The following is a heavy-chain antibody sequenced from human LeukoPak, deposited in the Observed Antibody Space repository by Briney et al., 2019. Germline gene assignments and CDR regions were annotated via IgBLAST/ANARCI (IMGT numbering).Heavy chain of an antibody. V-gene: IGHV3-30*04. D-gene: IGHD2-8*01. CDR2: ISYDGSNK. CDR1: GFTFSNYP. CDR3: ARDSGVYYPDLVFDH. J-gene: IGHJ4*02. Sequence: GGSLRLSCAASGFTFSNYPMHWVRQAPGKGLEWVALISYDGSNKYYGDSVEGRFTISRDKSKNTLYLQMNSLRAEDTAVYYCARDSGVYYPDLVFDHWGQGTLVTVSS.